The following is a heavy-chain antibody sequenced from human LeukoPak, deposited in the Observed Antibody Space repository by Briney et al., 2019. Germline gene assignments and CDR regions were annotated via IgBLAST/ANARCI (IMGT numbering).Heavy chain of an antibody. J-gene: IGHJ6*02. CDR2: IVVGSGNT. Sequence: SVKVSCKASGFTFTSSAMQWVRQARGQRLEWIGWIVVGSGNTNYAQKFQERVTITRDMSTSTAYMELSSLRSEDTDVYYCAAESLAVASDYYYYGMDVWGQGTTVTVSS. D-gene: IGHD6-19*01. CDR3: AAESLAVASDYYYYGMDV. CDR1: GFTFTSSA. V-gene: IGHV1-58*02.